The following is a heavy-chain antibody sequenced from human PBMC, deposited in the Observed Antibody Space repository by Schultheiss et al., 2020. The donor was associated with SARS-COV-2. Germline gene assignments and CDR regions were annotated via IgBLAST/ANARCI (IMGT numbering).Heavy chain of an antibody. V-gene: IGHV1-18*01. CDR1: GGTFSSYA. CDR2: ISAYNGNT. CDR3: ARGGLRGEGFDP. D-gene: IGHD4-17*01. J-gene: IGHJ5*02. Sequence: ASVKVSCKASGGTFSSYAISWVRQAPGQGLEWMGWISAYNGNTNYAQKLQGRVTITRDTSASTAYMELSSLRSEDTAVYYCARGGLRGEGFDPWGQGTLVTVSS.